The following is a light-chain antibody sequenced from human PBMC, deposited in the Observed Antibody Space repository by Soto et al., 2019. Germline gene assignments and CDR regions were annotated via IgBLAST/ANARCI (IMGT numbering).Light chain of an antibody. CDR2: GAS. CDR3: QQYNNW. V-gene: IGKV3-15*01. J-gene: IGKJ4*01. CDR1: QSVSSN. Sequence: EIVMTQSPATLSVSPGERATLSCRASQSVSSNLAWYQQKPGQAPRLLIYGASTRATGIPARFSGSGSGTEFTLTISSLQSEDFAVYYCQQYNNWIGGGTKVEIK.